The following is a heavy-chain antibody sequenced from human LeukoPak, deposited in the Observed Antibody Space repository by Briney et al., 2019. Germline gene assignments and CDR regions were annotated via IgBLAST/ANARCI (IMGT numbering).Heavy chain of an antibody. J-gene: IGHJ4*02. V-gene: IGHV3-30*03. CDR2: ISSDGVNK. Sequence: GRSLRLSCAASGFTFSSFGMHWVHQAPGKGLEWVAVISSDGVNKYSADSVKGRFTISRDNSKNTLYLQMNSLRAEDTAVYYCARDDDDLDYWGQGTLVTVSS. D-gene: IGHD3-16*01. CDR1: GFTFSSFG. CDR3: ARDDDDLDY.